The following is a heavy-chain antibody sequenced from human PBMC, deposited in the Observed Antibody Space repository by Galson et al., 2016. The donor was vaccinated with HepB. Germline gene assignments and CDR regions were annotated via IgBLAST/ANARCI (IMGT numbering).Heavy chain of an antibody. CDR3: ARDCSGGACYYFDY. Sequence: SLRLSCAASGFTFSRSGMHWVRQAPGKGLEWVAAIWYDGSNKYYPDSVKGRFTVSRDNSGNTVHLQMNSLRVEDTAVYYCARDCSGGACYYFDYWGQGSLVTVSS. CDR1: GFTFSRSG. V-gene: IGHV3-33*01. J-gene: IGHJ4*02. CDR2: IWYDGSNK. D-gene: IGHD2-15*01.